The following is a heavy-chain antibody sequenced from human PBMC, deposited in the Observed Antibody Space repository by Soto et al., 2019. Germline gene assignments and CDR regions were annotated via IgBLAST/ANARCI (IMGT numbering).Heavy chain of an antibody. CDR3: ARVQGSSGYYNYYYYYGMDV. V-gene: IGHV4-59*01. CDR2: IYYSGST. CDR1: GGSISSYY. D-gene: IGHD3-22*01. J-gene: IGHJ6*02. Sequence: PSETLSLTCTVSGGSISSYYWSWIRQPPGKGLEWIGYIYYSGSTNYNPSLKSRVTISVDTSKNQFSLKLSSVIAADTAVYYCARVQGSSGYYNYYYYYGMDVWGQGTTVTVSS.